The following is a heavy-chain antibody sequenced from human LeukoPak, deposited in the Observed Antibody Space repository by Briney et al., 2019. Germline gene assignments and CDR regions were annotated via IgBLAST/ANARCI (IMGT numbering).Heavy chain of an antibody. CDR3: ARFGSGGDYLLDAFDI. J-gene: IGHJ3*02. Sequence: PGRSLRLSCAASGFTFSAYTMHWVRQAPGKGLEWVAVISYDGNDKNYADSVKGRFTISRDNSKNTLYLQMNSLSAEDTAVYYCARFGSGGDYLLDAFDIWGQGTMVTVSS. CDR1: GFTFSAYT. D-gene: IGHD2-21*02. CDR2: ISYDGNDK. V-gene: IGHV3-30*01.